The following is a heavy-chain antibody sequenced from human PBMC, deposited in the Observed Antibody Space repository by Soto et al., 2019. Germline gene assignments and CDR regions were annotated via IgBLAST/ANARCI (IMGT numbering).Heavy chain of an antibody. V-gene: IGHV1-18*01. CDR3: ARDRVLRSGFDP. J-gene: IGHJ5*02. Sequence: ASVEVACEASGYNITSYGISWVRQAPGQGLEWMGWISSYNGNTNYAQKLQGRVTMTTDTSTSTAYMELRSLRSDDTAVYYCARDRVLRSGFDPWGQGTLVTVTS. D-gene: IGHD3-3*01. CDR2: ISSYNGNT. CDR1: GYNITSYG.